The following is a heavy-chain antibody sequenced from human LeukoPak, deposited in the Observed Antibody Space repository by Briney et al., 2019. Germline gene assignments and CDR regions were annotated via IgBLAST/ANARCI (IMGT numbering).Heavy chain of an antibody. D-gene: IGHD6-19*01. J-gene: IGHJ1*01. CDR3: ASAVAGLKKGSAEYFQH. Sequence: PSETLSLTCTVSGGSISSYYWSWIRQPPGKGLEWIGYIYYSGSTNYNPSLKSRVTISVDTSKNQFSLKLSSVTAADTAVYYRASAVAGLKKGSAEYFQHWGQGTLVTVSS. CDR1: GGSISSYY. V-gene: IGHV4-59*08. CDR2: IYYSGST.